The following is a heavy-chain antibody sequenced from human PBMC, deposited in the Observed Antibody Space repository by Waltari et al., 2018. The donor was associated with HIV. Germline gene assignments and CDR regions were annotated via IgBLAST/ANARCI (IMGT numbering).Heavy chain of an antibody. CDR1: GFTFRTYP. Sequence: EVQLVESGGGLVQPGGSLRLSCAAYGFTFRTYPMHWVRQAPGKGLEYVSAISSNWGSTYYANSVKGRFTISRDNAKNTLYLQMGSLRAEDMAVYYCARLYCSSTSCSFDYWGQGTLVTVSS. V-gene: IGHV3-64*01. D-gene: IGHD2-2*01. CDR2: ISSNWGST. J-gene: IGHJ4*02. CDR3: ARLYCSSTSCSFDY.